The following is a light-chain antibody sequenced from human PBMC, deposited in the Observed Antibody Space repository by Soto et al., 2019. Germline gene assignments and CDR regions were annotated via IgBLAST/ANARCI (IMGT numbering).Light chain of an antibody. CDR3: KQYYSYPRT. CDR1: QGISSY. CDR2: AAY. Sequence: AIRMTQSPSSFSASTGDRVTITCRASQGISSYLNWYQQKPGKAPKLLIYAAYSLQSGVQSRFSGSGSGTDFTLTIRCLQSEDFATYYCKQYYSYPRTFGQGTKVDIK. J-gene: IGKJ1*01. V-gene: IGKV1-8*01.